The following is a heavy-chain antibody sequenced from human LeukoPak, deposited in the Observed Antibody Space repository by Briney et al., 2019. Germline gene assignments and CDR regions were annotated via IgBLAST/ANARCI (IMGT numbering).Heavy chain of an antibody. CDR3: ARVPTVTFFDY. CDR2: IYYSAST. CDR1: GGSISSSSYY. J-gene: IGHJ4*02. Sequence: PSETLSLTCTVSGGSISSSSYYWGWIRQPPGKGLEWIGSIYYSASTYYNSSLKSRVTISVDTSKNQFSLKLSSVTAADTAVYYCARVPTVTFFDYWGQGTLVTVSS. V-gene: IGHV4-39*01. D-gene: IGHD4-17*01.